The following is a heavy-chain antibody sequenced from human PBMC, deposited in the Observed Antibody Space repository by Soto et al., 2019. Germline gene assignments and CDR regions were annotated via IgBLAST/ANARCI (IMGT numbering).Heavy chain of an antibody. CDR3: ARVGASDGESRP. Sequence: ASVKVSCKTSGYTFNSYTIAWVRQAPGQGLEWLGWISPDDGNTEYEQKFQGRVTMTADTLTNNAYVELRSLKSDDTAIYYFARVGASDGESRPWGQGTPVTVSS. D-gene: IGHD3-10*01. CDR2: ISPDDGNT. CDR1: GYTFNSYT. V-gene: IGHV1-18*01. J-gene: IGHJ5*02.